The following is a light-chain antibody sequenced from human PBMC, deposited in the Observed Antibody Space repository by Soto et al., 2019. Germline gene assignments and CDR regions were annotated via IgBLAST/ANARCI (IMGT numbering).Light chain of an antibody. J-gene: IGLJ3*02. CDR3: VLYMGSGISV. Sequence: QTVVTQEPSFSVSPGGTVTLTCGLSYGSVSTIYYPSWYQQTPGQAPRTLIYGTNTRSSGVPARFSGSILGNKAALTITGAQADDESDYYCVLYMGSGISVFGGGTKVTVL. CDR1: YGSVSTIYY. CDR2: GTN. V-gene: IGLV8-61*01.